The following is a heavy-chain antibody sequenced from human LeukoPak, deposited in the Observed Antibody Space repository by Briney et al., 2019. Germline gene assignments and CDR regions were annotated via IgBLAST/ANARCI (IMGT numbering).Heavy chain of an antibody. D-gene: IGHD6-13*01. CDR2: ISGSGGIT. J-gene: IGHJ4*02. Sequence: PGGSLRLSCAASGFTFSNYAMSWVRQAPGKGLEWVSAISGSGGITFYADSVKGRFTISRDSSKNTVYLQMNSLRAEDTAVYYCAKSGREYSGSWYNFDYWGQGTLVTVSS. CDR1: GFTFSNYA. CDR3: AKSGREYSGSWYNFDY. V-gene: IGHV3-23*01.